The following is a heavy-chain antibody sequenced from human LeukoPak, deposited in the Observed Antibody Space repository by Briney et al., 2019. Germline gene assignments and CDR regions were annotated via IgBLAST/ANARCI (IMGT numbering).Heavy chain of an antibody. CDR3: TKLILTDAFDI. D-gene: IGHD3-16*01. CDR1: GFTFSSYA. Sequence: GGSLRLSCAASGFTFSSYAMGWVRQAPGKGLEWVSAISGSGDNTYYADSVKGRFTISRDNSKSTLYLQMNSLRAEDTAVYYCTKLILTDAFDIWGQGTMVTVSS. CDR2: ISGSGDNT. V-gene: IGHV3-23*01. J-gene: IGHJ3*02.